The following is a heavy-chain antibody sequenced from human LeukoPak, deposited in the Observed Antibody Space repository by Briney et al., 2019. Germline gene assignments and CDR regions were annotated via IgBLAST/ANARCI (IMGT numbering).Heavy chain of an antibody. CDR2: ISAYNGNT. V-gene: IGHV1-18*01. Sequence: GASVKVSCKASGYTFTSYGISWVRQAPGQGLEGMGWISAYNGNTNYAQKLQGRVTMTTDTSTSTAYMELRSLRSDDTAVYYCARALYCSSTSCYTVHWYFDLWGRGTLVTVSS. CDR1: GYTFTSYG. CDR3: ARALYCSSTSCYTVHWYFDL. D-gene: IGHD2-2*02. J-gene: IGHJ2*01.